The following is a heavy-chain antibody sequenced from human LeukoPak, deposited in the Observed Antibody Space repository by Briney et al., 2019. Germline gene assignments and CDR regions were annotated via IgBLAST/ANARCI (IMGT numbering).Heavy chain of an antibody. J-gene: IGHJ6*03. V-gene: IGHV3-7*01. D-gene: IGHD6-13*01. CDR2: INQDGSEK. Sequence: PGGSLRLSCAASEFTFSNYWMSWVRQAPGKGLEWVANINQDGSEKYYVDSVKGRFTISRDNAKNSLYLQMNSLRAEDTAVYYCAREAGTPGMDVWGKGTTVTVSS. CDR1: EFTFSNYW. CDR3: AREAGTPGMDV.